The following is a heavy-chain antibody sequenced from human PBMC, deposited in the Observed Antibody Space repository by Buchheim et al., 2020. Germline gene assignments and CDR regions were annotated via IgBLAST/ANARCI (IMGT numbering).Heavy chain of an antibody. J-gene: IGHJ4*02. CDR3: AREAWSGYSRCYFDY. D-gene: IGHD3-3*01. CDR2: ISSSSSYT. Sequence: QVQLVESGGGLVKPGGSLRLSCAASGFTFSDYYMSWIRQAPGKGLEWVSYISSSSSYTNYADSVKGRFTISIDNDKNSLYLQMNSLRAEDTAVYYWAREAWSGYSRCYFDYWGQGTL. CDR1: GFTFSDYY. V-gene: IGHV3-11*06.